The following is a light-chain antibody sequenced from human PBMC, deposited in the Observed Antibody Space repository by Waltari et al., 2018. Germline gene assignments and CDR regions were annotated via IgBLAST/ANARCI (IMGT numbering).Light chain of an antibody. J-gene: IGKJ2*01. CDR3: HQYNDGPPFN. V-gene: IGKV3-15*01. CDR1: QSVTTN. Sequence: EIVMTQSPATLSVSPGERAIISCRASQSVTTNLAWYQQKPCQPPRLLIYGASTRASDIPARFSGSGSGTEFNLTITSLPSEDFAVYYCHQYNDGPPFNFGQGTKLEIK. CDR2: GAS.